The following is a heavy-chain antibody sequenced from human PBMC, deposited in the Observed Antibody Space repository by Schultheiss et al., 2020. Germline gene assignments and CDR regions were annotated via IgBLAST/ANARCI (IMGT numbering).Heavy chain of an antibody. D-gene: IGHD5-12*01. Sequence: GSLRLSCAASGFTFSDYYMDWVRQAPGKGLEWIGSIYYSGSTYYNPSLKSRVTISVDTSKNQFSLKLSSVTAADTAVYYCARVEGYSGYDYFDYWGQGNLGTVSS. CDR2: IYYSGST. J-gene: IGHJ4*02. CDR3: ARVEGYSGYDYFDY. CDR1: GFTFSDYY. V-gene: IGHV4-38-2*01.